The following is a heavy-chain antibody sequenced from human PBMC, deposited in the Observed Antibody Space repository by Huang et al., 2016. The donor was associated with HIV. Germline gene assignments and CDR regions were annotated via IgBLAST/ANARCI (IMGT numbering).Heavy chain of an antibody. CDR3: AREGVRTRVRGVYYRSFDY. J-gene: IGHJ4*02. CDR1: GGSVSSGSYY. V-gene: IGHV4-61*01. D-gene: IGHD3-10*01. Sequence: QVQLQESGPGLVKPSETLSLTCTVSGGSVSSGSYYWSWIRQPPGQGLEWTGYIYYSGSTNYNPCPKRRVTISVDTSKNQFSVKLSSVTAADTAVYYCAREGVRTRVRGVYYRSFDYWGQGTLVTVSS. CDR2: IYYSGST.